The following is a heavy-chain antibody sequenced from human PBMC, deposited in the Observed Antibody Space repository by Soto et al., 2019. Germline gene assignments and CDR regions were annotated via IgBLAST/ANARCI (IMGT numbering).Heavy chain of an antibody. Sequence: GSLRLSCAASGFTFNNFWMSWVRQAPGKGLEWVANIKQDGSEKYYVDSVKGRFTISRDNAKNSLYLQMNSLRAEDKAVYYCARGRVAGIWGQGTLVTVSS. CDR2: IKQDGSEK. J-gene: IGHJ4*02. D-gene: IGHD6-19*01. V-gene: IGHV3-7*01. CDR3: ARGRVAGI. CDR1: GFTFNNFW.